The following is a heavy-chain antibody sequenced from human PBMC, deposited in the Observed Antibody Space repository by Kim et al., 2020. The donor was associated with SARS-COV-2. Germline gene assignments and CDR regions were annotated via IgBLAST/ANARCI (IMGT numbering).Heavy chain of an antibody. CDR1: GYTFTGYY. Sequence: ASVKVSCKASGYTFTGYYMHWVRQAPGQGLEWMGWINPNSGGTNYAQKFQGRVTMTRDTSISTAYMELSRLRSDDTAVYYCASDFLRWNYFGSYYYGMDVWGQGTTVTVSS. V-gene: IGHV1-2*02. CDR2: INPNSGGT. CDR3: ASDFLRWNYFGSYYYGMDV. D-gene: IGHD1-7*01. J-gene: IGHJ6*02.